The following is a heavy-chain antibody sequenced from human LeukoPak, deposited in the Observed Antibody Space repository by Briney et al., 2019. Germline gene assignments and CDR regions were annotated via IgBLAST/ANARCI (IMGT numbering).Heavy chain of an antibody. CDR1: GFTFSGSA. CDR2: IRSKANSYAT. Sequence: SGGSLRLSCAASGFTFSGSAMHWVRQASGKGLEWVGRIRSKANSYATAYAASVKGRFTISRDDSKNTAYLQMNCLRAEDTAVYYCARGNSSGWYHFDYWGQGTLVTVSS. D-gene: IGHD6-19*01. V-gene: IGHV3-73*01. CDR3: ARGNSSGWYHFDY. J-gene: IGHJ4*02.